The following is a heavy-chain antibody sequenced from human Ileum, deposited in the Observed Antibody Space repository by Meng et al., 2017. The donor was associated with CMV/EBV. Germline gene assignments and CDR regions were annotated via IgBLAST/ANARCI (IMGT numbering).Heavy chain of an antibody. CDR3: GRAGARGVPVDM. CDR1: GDSISGYH. V-gene: IGHV4-4*07. CDR2: LRTSGTT. Sequence: QVQLQESGPGLVKPSETLSLTCIVSGDSISGYHWTWIRKPAGKGLEWIGRLRTSGTTDHNPSLKSRVTLSIDTSKNQFSLKLNSVTAADTAVYYCGRAGARGVPVDMWGQGTPVTVSS. J-gene: IGHJ4*02. D-gene: IGHD3-10*01.